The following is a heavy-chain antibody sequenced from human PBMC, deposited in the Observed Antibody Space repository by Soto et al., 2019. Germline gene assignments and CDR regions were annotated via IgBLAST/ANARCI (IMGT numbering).Heavy chain of an antibody. V-gene: IGHV2-5*02. J-gene: IGHJ4*02. CDR3: AHAYGGRSLY. CDR2: IYWDDTK. D-gene: IGHD1-26*01. Sequence: QITLKESGPTLVKPTQTLTLTCTFSGFSLPTDRVGVGWIRQPPGKALEWLAVIYWDDTKTYRPSLKSRLTITKDTSKNQVALTMTDMDPGDTATYYCAHAYGGRSLYWGQGTLVTGSS. CDR1: GFSLPTDRVG.